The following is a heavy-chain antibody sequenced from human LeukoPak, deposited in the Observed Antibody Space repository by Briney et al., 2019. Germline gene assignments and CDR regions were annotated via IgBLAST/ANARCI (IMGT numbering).Heavy chain of an antibody. J-gene: IGHJ4*02. Sequence: SQALSLTCTVSGGSISSGTYYWSWIRQHPGKGLEWIGCIYYSGNTYYNPSLKSRLTISVDTSKNQFSLKLSSVTAADTAMYYCARVGGGDYALFDYWGQGTVDTVSS. D-gene: IGHD2-21*02. CDR1: GGSISSGTYY. CDR3: ARVGGGDYALFDY. CDR2: IYYSGNT. V-gene: IGHV4-31*03.